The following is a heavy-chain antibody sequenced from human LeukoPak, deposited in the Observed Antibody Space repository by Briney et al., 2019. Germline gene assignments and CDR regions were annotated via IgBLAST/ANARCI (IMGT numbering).Heavy chain of an antibody. CDR3: ARGQLLWFGELPRFDP. J-gene: IGHJ5*02. CDR1: GYTFTSYA. Sequence: ASVKVFCKASGYTFTSYAMHWVRQAPGQRLEWMGWINAGNGNTKYSQKFQGRVTITRDTSASTAYMELSSLRSEDTAVYYCARGQLLWFGELPRFDPWGQGTLVTVSS. CDR2: INAGNGNT. D-gene: IGHD3-10*01. V-gene: IGHV1-3*01.